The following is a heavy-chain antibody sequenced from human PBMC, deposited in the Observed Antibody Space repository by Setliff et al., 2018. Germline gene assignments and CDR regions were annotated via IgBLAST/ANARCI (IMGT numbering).Heavy chain of an antibody. CDR3: ARRGERFFNWFDP. V-gene: IGHV5-51*01. J-gene: IGHJ5*02. Sequence: PGESLKISCKGSGYSFTSYWIGWVRQMPGKGLEWMGIIYPGDSDTRYSPSFQGQVTISTDTSINTAFLQWSNLKASDTAVYYCARRGERFFNWFDPWGQGTLVTVSS. CDR1: GYSFTSYW. D-gene: IGHD2-21*01. CDR2: IYPGDSDT.